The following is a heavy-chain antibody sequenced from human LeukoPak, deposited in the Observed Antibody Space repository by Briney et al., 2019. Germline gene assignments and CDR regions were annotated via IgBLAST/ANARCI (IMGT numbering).Heavy chain of an antibody. D-gene: IGHD5-12*01. V-gene: IGHV3-23*01. Sequence: GGSLRPSCAASGFTFSNYAMSWVRQAPGKGLEWVAAISGSGGSTYYADSVKGRFTISRDNSKNTLFLQMNSLRAEDTAVYYCAKDQWHGGYDNVHWGQGTLVTVSS. CDR2: ISGSGGST. CDR3: AKDQWHGGYDNVH. CDR1: GFTFSNYA. J-gene: IGHJ4*02.